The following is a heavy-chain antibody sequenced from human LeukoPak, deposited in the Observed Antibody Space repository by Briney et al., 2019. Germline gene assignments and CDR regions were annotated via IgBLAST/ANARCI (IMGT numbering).Heavy chain of an antibody. D-gene: IGHD6-19*01. CDR1: GWTFSSYS. V-gene: IGHV3-21*01. CDR3: ARDQFPSIAVAALESDV. CDR2: ISSSSSYI. J-gene: IGHJ6*02. Sequence: VWSLPLSCASSGWTFSSYSMNWVRPAPGRGLDWVSSISSSSSYICYADSVKGRFTISRDNAKNSLYVQMNSLRAEDTAVYYCARDQFPSIAVAALESDVWGQGTTVTVSS.